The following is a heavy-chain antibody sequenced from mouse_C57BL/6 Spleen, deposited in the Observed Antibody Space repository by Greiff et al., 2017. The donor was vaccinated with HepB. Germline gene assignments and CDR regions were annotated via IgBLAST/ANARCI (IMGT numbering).Heavy chain of an antibody. CDR3: AITTVESWFAY. CDR1: GFTFSSYA. V-gene: IGHV5-4*03. J-gene: IGHJ3*01. D-gene: IGHD1-1*01. CDR2: ISDGGSYT. Sequence: EVKLVESGGGLVKPGGSLKLSCAASGFTFSSYAMSWVRQTPEKRLEWVATISDGGSYTYYPDNVKGRFTISRDNAKNNLYLQMSHLKSEDTAMYYCAITTVESWFAYWGQGTLGTVSA.